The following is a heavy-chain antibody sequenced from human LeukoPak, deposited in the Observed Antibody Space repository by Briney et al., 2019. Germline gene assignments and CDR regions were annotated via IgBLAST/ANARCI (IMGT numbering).Heavy chain of an antibody. CDR2: IYYSGSA. CDR1: GGSISSSSYY. Sequence: PSETLSLTCTVSGGSISSSSYYWGWIRQPPGKGLEWIGSIYYSGSAYYNPSLKSRVTISVDTSKNQFSLKLSSVTAADTAVYYCARHKVAVAGDQPYYYYGMDVWGQGTTVTVSS. CDR3: ARHKVAVAGDQPYYYYGMDV. D-gene: IGHD6-19*01. J-gene: IGHJ6*02. V-gene: IGHV4-39*01.